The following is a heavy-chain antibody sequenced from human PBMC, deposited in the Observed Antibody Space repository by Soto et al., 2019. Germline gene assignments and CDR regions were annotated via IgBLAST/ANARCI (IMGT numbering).Heavy chain of an antibody. CDR2: IRSKAYGGTT. Sequence: PGGSLRLSCTASGFTFGDYAMSWFRQAPGKGLEWVGFIRSKAYGGTTEYAASVKGRFTISRDDSKSIAYLQMNSLKTEDTAVYYCTKSAVVTRYWYFDLWGRGTLVTVSS. CDR3: TKSAVVTRYWYFDL. D-gene: IGHD2-21*02. J-gene: IGHJ2*01. CDR1: GFTFGDYA. V-gene: IGHV3-49*03.